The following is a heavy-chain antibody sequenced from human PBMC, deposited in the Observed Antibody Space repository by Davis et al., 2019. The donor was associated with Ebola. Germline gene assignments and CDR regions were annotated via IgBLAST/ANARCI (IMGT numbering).Heavy chain of an antibody. CDR2: IDPSDSYT. CDR3: ARRGHYYDSSSYYYIADY. CDR1: GYSFTSYW. V-gene: IGHV5-10-1*01. D-gene: IGHD3-22*01. J-gene: IGHJ4*02. Sequence: GESLKISCKGSGYSFTSYWISWVRQMPGKGLEWMGRIDPSDSYTNYSPSFQGHVTISADKSISTAYLQWSSLKASDTAMYYCARRGHYYDSSSYYYIADYWGQGTLVTVSS.